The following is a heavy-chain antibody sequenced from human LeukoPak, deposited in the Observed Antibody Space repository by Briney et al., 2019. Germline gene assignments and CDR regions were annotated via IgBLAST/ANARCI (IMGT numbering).Heavy chain of an antibody. J-gene: IGHJ4*02. Sequence: ASVKVSCKASGYTFTSYDINWVRQATGQGLEWMGWMNPNSGNTGYAQKFQGRVTMTRNTSISTAYMELSSLRSEDTAVYYCSLIIAAAGRSYFDYWGQGTLVTVSS. CDR1: GYTFTSYD. D-gene: IGHD6-13*01. CDR3: SLIIAAAGRSYFDY. V-gene: IGHV1-8*01. CDR2: MNPNSGNT.